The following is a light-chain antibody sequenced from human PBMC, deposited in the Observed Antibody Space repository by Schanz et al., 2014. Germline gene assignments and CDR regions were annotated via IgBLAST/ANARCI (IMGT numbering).Light chain of an antibody. V-gene: IGLV2-14*02. J-gene: IGLJ2*01. CDR2: EGS. CDR1: SSDVGSYNL. CDR3: SSYTSSGTPVV. Sequence: QSALTQPASVSGSPGQSITISCTGTSSDVGSYNLVSWYQQHPGKAPKLMIYEGSKRPSGVSNRFSGSKSANTASLTISGLQAEDEADYYCSSYTSSGTPVVFGGGTKLTVL.